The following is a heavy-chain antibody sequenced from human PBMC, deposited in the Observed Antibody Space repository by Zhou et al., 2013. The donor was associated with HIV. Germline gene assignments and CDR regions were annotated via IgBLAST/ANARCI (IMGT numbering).Heavy chain of an antibody. D-gene: IGHD5-12*01. V-gene: IGHV1-69*13. J-gene: IGHJ5*02. CDR2: IIPIFGTE. CDR1: GGTFRTYG. CDR3: AKGGVYDSKFDP. Sequence: QVQLLQSGAEVKPPGASVKVSCKASGGTFRTYGISWVRQAPGQGLEWMGGIIPIFGTENYAQKFQGRVTITADESTNTAFLEVRSLRSEDTAVYYCAKGGVYDSKFDPWGQGTLVTVSS.